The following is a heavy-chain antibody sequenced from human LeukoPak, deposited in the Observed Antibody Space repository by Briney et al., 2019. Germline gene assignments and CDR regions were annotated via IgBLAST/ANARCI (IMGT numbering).Heavy chain of an antibody. CDR2: ISGGGVTT. CDR3: ARNQQLGGHSYYYYGMDV. V-gene: IGHV3-23*01. D-gene: IGHD3-16*01. J-gene: IGHJ6*02. Sequence: PGRSLRLSCTASGFTFCDYAMSWFRQAPGKGLEWVSGISGGGVTTYYAGSVKGRFTISRDNSKNTLYLQMNSLRADDTAIYYCARNQQLGGHSYYYYGMDVWGQGTTVTVSS. CDR1: GFTFCDYA.